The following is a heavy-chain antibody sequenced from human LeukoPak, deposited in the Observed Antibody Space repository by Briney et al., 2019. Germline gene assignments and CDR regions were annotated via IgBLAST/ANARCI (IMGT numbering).Heavy chain of an antibody. Sequence: GGSLRLSCAASGFTFSSYGMHWVRQAPGKGLDWVAFIRYDGSNKYYADSVKGRFTISRDNSKNTLYLQMTSLRAEDTAVYYCAKDRGDSSGWYATYYYYYMDVWGKGPTVTVSS. J-gene: IGHJ6*03. V-gene: IGHV3-30*02. CDR3: AKDRGDSSGWYATYYYYYMDV. CDR1: GFTFSSYG. CDR2: IRYDGSNK. D-gene: IGHD6-19*01.